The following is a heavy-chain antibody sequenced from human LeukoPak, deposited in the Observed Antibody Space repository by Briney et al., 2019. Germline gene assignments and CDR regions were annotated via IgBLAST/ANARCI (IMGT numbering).Heavy chain of an antibody. D-gene: IGHD3-10*01. CDR1: GGSISSGSYY. CDR2: IYTSGST. J-gene: IGHJ3*02. Sequence: PSQTLSLTCTVSGGSISSGSYYWSWIRQPAGKGLEWIGRIYTSGSTNYNPSLKSRVTISVDTSKNQFSLKLSSVTAADTAVYYCARDDEPRWFGAPLGAFDIWGQGTMVTVSS. V-gene: IGHV4-61*02. CDR3: ARDDEPRWFGAPLGAFDI.